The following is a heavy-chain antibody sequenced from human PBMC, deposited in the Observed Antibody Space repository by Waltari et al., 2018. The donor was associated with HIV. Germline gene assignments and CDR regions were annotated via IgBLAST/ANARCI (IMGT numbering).Heavy chain of an antibody. J-gene: IGHJ2*01. D-gene: IGHD3-22*01. CDR2: IYTSGST. CDR1: GGSISSGSYY. V-gene: IGHV4-61*02. Sequence: QVQLQESGPGLVKPSQTLSLTCTVSGGSISSGSYYWSWIRQPAGQGPEWIGRIYTSGSTNYNPSLKSRVTISVDTSKNQFSLKLSSVTAADTAVYYCARGSGIYYYDSSGRSRYFDLWGRGTLVTVSS. CDR3: ARGSGIYYYDSSGRSRYFDL.